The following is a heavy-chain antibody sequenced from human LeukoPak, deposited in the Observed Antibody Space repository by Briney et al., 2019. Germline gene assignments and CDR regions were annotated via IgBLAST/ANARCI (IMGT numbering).Heavy chain of an antibody. CDR1: GFTFSSYA. D-gene: IGHD3-22*01. V-gene: IGHV3-23*01. CDR3: AKGVNYYGSSVAGAFDY. CDR2: ISGSGGST. Sequence: GGSLRLSCAASGFTFSSYAMSWVRQAPGKGLEWVSAISGSGGSTYYADSVKGRFTISRDNSKNTLYLQMNSLRAEDTAVYYCAKGVNYYGSSVAGAFDYWGQGTLVTVSS. J-gene: IGHJ4*02.